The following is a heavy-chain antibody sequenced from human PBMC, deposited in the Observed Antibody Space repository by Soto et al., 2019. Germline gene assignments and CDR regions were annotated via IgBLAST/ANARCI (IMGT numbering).Heavy chain of an antibody. CDR3: ARGGAARPDY. D-gene: IGHD6-6*01. CDR2: ISSSSSNI. J-gene: IGHJ4*02. V-gene: IGHV3-48*02. Sequence: EVQLVESGGGLVQFGGSLRLSCAASGFTFSNYGMNWVRQAPGKGPEWVSYISSSSSNINYANSVKGRFTISRDNAKNSLYLQMNSLRDEDTAVYYCARGGAARPDYWGQGTLVTVSS. CDR1: GFTFSNYG.